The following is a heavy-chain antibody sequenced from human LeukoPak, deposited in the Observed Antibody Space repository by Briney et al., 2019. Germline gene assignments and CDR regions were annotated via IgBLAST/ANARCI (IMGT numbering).Heavy chain of an antibody. CDR2: IYHSGST. J-gene: IGHJ4*02. V-gene: IGHV4-30-2*01. CDR1: GGSISSGGYS. CDR3: AREVVVAANYFDY. D-gene: IGHD2-15*01. Sequence: SETLSLTCAVSGGSISSGGYSWSWIRQPPGKGLEWIGYIYHSGSTYYNPSLKSRVTISVDRSKNQFSLKLSSVTAADTAVYYCAREVVVAANYFDYWGQGTPVTVSS.